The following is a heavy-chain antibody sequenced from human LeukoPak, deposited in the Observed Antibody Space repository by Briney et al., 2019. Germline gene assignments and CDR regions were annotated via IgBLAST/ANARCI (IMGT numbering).Heavy chain of an antibody. CDR2: ISSSSSYI. J-gene: IGHJ5*02. CDR1: GFTFSSYN. CDR3: ARDMPGYSSNWYSGGGWFDP. V-gene: IGHV3-21*01. Sequence: GGSLRLSCAASGFTFSSYNMNWGRQAPGKGLEWVSSISSSSSYIYYADSVKGRFTISRDNAKNSLYLQMNSLRAEDTAVYYCARDMPGYSSNWYSGGGWFDPWGQGALVTVSS. D-gene: IGHD6-13*01.